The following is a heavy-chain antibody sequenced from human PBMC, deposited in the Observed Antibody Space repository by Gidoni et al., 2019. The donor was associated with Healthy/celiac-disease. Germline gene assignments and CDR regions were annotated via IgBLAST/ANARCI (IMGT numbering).Heavy chain of an antibody. Sequence: QVQLVQSGAEVKKPGASVKVSCKASVYTFTGYYMHWVRQAPGQGLEWMGRINPHSGGTNYAQKFQGRVTMTRDTSISTAYMELSRLRSDDTAVYYCARRPGIAAAENFDYWGQGTLVTVSS. D-gene: IGHD6-13*01. CDR3: ARRPGIAAAENFDY. V-gene: IGHV1-2*06. J-gene: IGHJ4*02. CDR2: INPHSGGT. CDR1: VYTFTGYY.